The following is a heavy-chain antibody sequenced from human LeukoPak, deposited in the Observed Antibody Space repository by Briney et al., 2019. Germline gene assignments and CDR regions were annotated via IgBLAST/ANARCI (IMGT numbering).Heavy chain of an antibody. CDR1: GYTFTGYY. Sequence: GASVKVSCKASGYTFTGYYMLWVRQAPGQGLEWMGWINPNSGGTNYAQKFQGRVTMTRDTSISTAYMELSRLRSDDTAVYYCARDGWQQLVVYYYYYYYMDVWGKGTTVTVSS. D-gene: IGHD6-13*01. CDR2: INPNSGGT. J-gene: IGHJ6*03. V-gene: IGHV1-2*02. CDR3: ARDGWQQLVVYYYYYYYMDV.